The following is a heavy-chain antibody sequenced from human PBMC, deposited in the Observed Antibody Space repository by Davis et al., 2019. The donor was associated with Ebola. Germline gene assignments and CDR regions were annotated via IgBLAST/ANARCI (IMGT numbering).Heavy chain of an antibody. D-gene: IGHD3-10*01. V-gene: IGHV3-23*01. J-gene: IGHJ4*02. Sequence: PGGSLRLSCAASGFTFSSYAMTWVRQAPGKGLEWVSSTSSSGAATYYAGSVKGRFTISRDNSKNTLYVQMNSLRADDTAVYFCAKNPGSGNYYNFDSWGQGTLVTVSS. CDR2: TSSSGAAT. CDR3: AKNPGSGNYYNFDS. CDR1: GFTFSSYA.